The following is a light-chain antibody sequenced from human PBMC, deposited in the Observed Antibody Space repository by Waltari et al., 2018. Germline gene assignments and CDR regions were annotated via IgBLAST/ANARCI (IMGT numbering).Light chain of an antibody. Sequence: AIRITQSPSSLSASPGDRVTIPCRASQGISSYLAWYQQKPGKAPKLLIYAASTLQSGVPSRFSGSGSGTDFTLTISCLQSEDFATYYCQQYYSYPGAFGQGTKVEIK. CDR1: QGISSY. CDR3: QQYYSYPGA. V-gene: IGKV1-8*01. CDR2: AAS. J-gene: IGKJ1*01.